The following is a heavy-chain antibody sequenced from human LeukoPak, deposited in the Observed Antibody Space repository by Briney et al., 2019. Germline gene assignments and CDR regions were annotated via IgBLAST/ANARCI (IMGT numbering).Heavy chain of an antibody. CDR2: MNPNSGNT. J-gene: IGHJ5*02. V-gene: IGHV1-8*02. Sequence: ASVKVSCKASGGTFSSYAISWVRQAPGQGLEWMGWMNPNSGNTGYAQKFQGRVTMTRNTSISTAYMELSSLRSEDTALYYCARYITMVRGGSWFDPWGQGTLVTVSS. CDR1: GGTFSSYA. CDR3: ARYITMVRGGSWFDP. D-gene: IGHD3-10*01.